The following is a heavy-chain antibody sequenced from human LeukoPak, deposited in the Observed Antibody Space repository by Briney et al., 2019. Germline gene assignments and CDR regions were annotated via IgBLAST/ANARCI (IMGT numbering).Heavy chain of an antibody. D-gene: IGHD3-22*01. V-gene: IGHV4-59*01. CDR1: GGSISNYY. J-gene: IGHJ2*01. CDR3: ASNYDSSRYVPGFFDL. Sequence: PSETLSLTCTVSGGSISNYYWSWIRQPPRKGLEWIGYIYYSGSTNYNPSLKSRVTISVDTSKNQFSLKLSSVTAADTAVYYCASNYDSSRYVPGFFDLWGRGTLVTVSS. CDR2: IYYSGST.